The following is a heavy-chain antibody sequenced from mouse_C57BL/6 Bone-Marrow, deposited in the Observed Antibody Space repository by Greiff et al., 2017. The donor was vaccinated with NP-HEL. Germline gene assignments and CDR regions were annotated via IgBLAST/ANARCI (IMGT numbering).Heavy chain of an antibody. J-gene: IGHJ4*01. CDR2: INPNYGTT. Sequence: VQLQQSGPELVKPGASVKISCKASGYSFTDYNMNWVKQSNGKSLEWIGVINPNYGTTSYNQKFKGKATLTVDQSSSTAYMQLNSLTSEDSAVYYCASEGVDGYYPYYYAMDYWGQGTSVTVSS. V-gene: IGHV1-39*01. CDR1: GYSFTDYN. D-gene: IGHD2-3*01. CDR3: ASEGVDGYYPYYYAMDY.